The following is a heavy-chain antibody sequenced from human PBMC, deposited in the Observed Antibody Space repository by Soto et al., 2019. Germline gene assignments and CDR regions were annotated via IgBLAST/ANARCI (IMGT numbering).Heavy chain of an antibody. Sequence: QVQLVESGGGVVQPGRSLSLSCAASGFTFSSYAMPWVRQAPGKGLEWVAVISYDGSNKYYADSVKGRFTISRDNSKNTLYMQRKSLRTEDTAVYYCARDRLRYNWNDFPYYYYGIDVWGQGTTDTVSS. CDR2: ISYDGSNK. CDR3: ARDRLRYNWNDFPYYYYGIDV. CDR1: GFTFSSYA. J-gene: IGHJ6*02. V-gene: IGHV3-30-3*01. D-gene: IGHD1-1*01.